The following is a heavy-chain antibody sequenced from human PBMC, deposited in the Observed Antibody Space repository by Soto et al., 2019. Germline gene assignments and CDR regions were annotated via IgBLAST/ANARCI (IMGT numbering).Heavy chain of an antibody. Sequence: QVQLQESGPGLVRPSETPSLTCTVSSDSISSYYWIWIRQSPGKGLEWIGYTDYSGNTNYNPSLKRRATLSEDTSKNQFSLRRSSVTAADPAVYYCARAVGDPLYYLDYWGQGTLVTVSS. CDR2: TDYSGNT. CDR3: ARAVGDPLYYLDY. J-gene: IGHJ4*02. V-gene: IGHV4-59*08. D-gene: IGHD6-19*01. CDR1: SDSISSYY.